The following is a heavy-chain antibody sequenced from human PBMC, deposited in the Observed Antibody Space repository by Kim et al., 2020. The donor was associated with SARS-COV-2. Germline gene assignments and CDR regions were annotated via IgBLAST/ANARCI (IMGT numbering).Heavy chain of an antibody. V-gene: IGHV3-11*06. CDR3: ARDTPYYYGSGSYYWFDP. D-gene: IGHD3-10*01. Sequence: VKGRFTISRDNAKNSLSLQMNSLRAEDTAVYYCARDTPYYYGSGSYYWFDPWGQGTLVTVSS. J-gene: IGHJ5*02.